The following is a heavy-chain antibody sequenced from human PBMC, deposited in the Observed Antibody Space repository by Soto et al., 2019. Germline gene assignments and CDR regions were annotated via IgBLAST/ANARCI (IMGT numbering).Heavy chain of an antibody. CDR1: GGTFSSYA. CDR2: IIPIFGTA. CDR3: ARDPGSYYYDSSGLDAFDI. J-gene: IGHJ3*02. Sequence: SVKVSCKASGGTFSSYAISWVRQAPGQGLEWMGGIIPIFGTANYAQKFQGRVTITADESTSTAYMELSSLRSEDTAVHYCARDPGSYYYDSSGLDAFDIWGQGTMVTVSS. D-gene: IGHD3-22*01. V-gene: IGHV1-69*13.